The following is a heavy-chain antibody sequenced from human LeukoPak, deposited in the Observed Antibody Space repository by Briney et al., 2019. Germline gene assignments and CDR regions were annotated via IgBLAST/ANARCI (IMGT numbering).Heavy chain of an antibody. CDR1: GGSISSGDYY. Sequence: LTCTVXGGSISSGDYYWSWIRQPPGKGLEWIEYIYYSGSTYYNPSLKTRVTISVDTSKNQFSLKLSSVTAADTAVYYCARRSFPYYDFWSGWYNWFDPWGQGTLVTVSS. CDR3: ARRSFPYYDFWSGWYNWFDP. CDR2: IYYSGST. J-gene: IGHJ5*02. V-gene: IGHV4-30-4*08. D-gene: IGHD3-3*01.